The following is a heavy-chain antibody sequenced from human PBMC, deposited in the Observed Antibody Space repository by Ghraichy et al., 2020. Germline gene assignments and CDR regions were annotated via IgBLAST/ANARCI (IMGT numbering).Heavy chain of an antibody. Sequence: SETLSLTCTVSGGSFTSSSHYWGWIRRPPGKGLEYIGSINHIGSTFYNSSMRGRVTISVDTFENQLSLKMTSVTAADTAVYYCTRLDIGTTSSAWGHGTMVTVSS. D-gene: IGHD1-7*01. CDR3: TRLDIGTTSSA. V-gene: IGHV4-39*01. J-gene: IGHJ3*01. CDR2: INHIGST. CDR1: GGSFTSSSHY.